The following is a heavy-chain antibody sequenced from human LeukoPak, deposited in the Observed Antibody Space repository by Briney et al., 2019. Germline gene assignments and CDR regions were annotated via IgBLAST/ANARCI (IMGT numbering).Heavy chain of an antibody. CDR3: AREGWEELGHYFDY. Sequence: KTGGSLRLSCTDSGFAFSGYVMSWVRQAPGKGLEWVSSIISTSLDIDYADSVKGRFTISRDISQNTVYLEMNSLRAEDAAVYYCAREGWEELGHYFDYWGQGTVVTVSS. V-gene: IGHV3-21*04. J-gene: IGHJ4*02. CDR1: GFAFSGYV. D-gene: IGHD1-26*01. CDR2: IISTSLDI.